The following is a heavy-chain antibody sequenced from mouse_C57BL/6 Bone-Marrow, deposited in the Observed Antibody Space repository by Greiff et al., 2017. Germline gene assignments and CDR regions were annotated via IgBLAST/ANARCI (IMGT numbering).Heavy chain of an antibody. CDR3: TRAYYYGSSYWYFDV. D-gene: IGHD1-1*01. J-gene: IGHJ1*03. CDR2: ISSGGDYI. Sequence: EVMLVESGEGLVKPGGSLKLSCAASGFTFSSYAMSWVRQTPEKRLEWVAYISSGGDYIYYADTVKGRFTISRDNARNTLYLQMSSLKSEDTAMYYWTRAYYYGSSYWYFDVWGTGTTVTVSS. V-gene: IGHV5-9-1*02. CDR1: GFTFSSYA.